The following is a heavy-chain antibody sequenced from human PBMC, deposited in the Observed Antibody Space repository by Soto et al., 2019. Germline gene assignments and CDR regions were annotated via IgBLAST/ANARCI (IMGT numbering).Heavy chain of an antibody. CDR3: ARDLEFRDGNISHLDY. V-gene: IGHV1-69*13. J-gene: IGHJ4*02. CDR1: GGTFNSHT. CDR2: IFPIFDRA. D-gene: IGHD3-10*01. Sequence: GASVEVSCRASGGTFNSHTFNWVRQAPGQGLEWMGGIFPIFDRANYAQKFRGRLTITADESTRTVYLELSSLRSDDTAVYYCARDLEFRDGNISHLDYWGQGTLVTVSS.